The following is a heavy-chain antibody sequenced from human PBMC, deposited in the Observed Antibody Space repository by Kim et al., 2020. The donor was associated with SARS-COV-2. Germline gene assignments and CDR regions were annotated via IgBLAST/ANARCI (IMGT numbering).Heavy chain of an antibody. D-gene: IGHD2-15*01. CDR1: GGSFSGYY. CDR2: INHSGST. J-gene: IGHJ4*02. V-gene: IGHV4-34*01. Sequence: SETLSLTCAVYGGSFSGYYWSWIRQPPGKGLEWIGEINHSGSTNYNPSLKSRVTISVDTSKNQFSLKLGSVTAADTAVYYCARLTAGSGGSCWSEGTLVTVSS. CDR3: ARLTAGSGGSC.